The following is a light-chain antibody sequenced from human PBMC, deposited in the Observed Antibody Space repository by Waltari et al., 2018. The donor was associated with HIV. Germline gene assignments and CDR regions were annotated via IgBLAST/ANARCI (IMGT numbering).Light chain of an antibody. J-gene: IGKJ5*01. CDR3: QHYNDWPIT. CDR1: QSVSSN. V-gene: IGKV3-15*01. CDR2: DAS. Sequence: ATLSCRASQSVSSNLAWYQQIPGQAPRLLIYDASTRATGSPARFSGSGSGTEFTLTISSLQSEDFAIYYCQHYNDWPITFGQGTRLEIK.